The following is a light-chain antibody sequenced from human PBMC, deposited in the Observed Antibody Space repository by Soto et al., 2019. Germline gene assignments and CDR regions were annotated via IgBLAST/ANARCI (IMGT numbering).Light chain of an antibody. J-gene: IGKJ1*01. CDR3: HQYNGIPWT. V-gene: IGKV4-1*01. CDR2: WAS. Sequence: DIVMTQSPDSLAVSLGERATINCKSSQSVLHSPNNKNYLAWYQQQPEQPPKLLIYWASTRESGVPDRFSGSGSGTDFTLTISSLQAEDVAVYYFHQYNGIPWTFGQGTKVEIK. CDR1: QSVLHSPNNKNY.